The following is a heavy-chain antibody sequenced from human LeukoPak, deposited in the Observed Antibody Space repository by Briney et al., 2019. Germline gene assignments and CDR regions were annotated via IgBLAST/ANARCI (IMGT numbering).Heavy chain of an antibody. J-gene: IGHJ6*03. Sequence: GGSLRLSCAASGFTFSSYAMHWVRQAPGKGLEWGAVISYDGSNKYYADSVKGRFTISRDNSKNTLYLQMNSLRAEDTAVYYCARTVVSAARPAYYYYYYYMDVWGKGTTVTVSS. CDR2: ISYDGSNK. CDR3: ARTVVSAARPAYYYYYYYMDV. CDR1: GFTFSSYA. V-gene: IGHV3-30*01. D-gene: IGHD6-6*01.